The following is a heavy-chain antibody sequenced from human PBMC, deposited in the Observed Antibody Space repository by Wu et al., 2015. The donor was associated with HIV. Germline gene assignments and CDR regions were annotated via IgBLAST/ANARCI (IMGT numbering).Heavy chain of an antibody. J-gene: IGHJ4*02. Sequence: QVQLEQSGAEVKKPGASVKVSCKASGYTFTSYDINWVRQATGQGLEWMGWMNPNSGNTGYAQKFQGRVTMTRDTSINTAYMELNNLEFEDTAVYYCARPLTAVVTSGTGDFDYWGQGTLVTVSS. CDR2: MNPNSGNT. CDR1: GYTFTSYD. CDR3: ARPLTAVVTSGTGDFDY. V-gene: IGHV1-8*01. D-gene: IGHD4-23*01.